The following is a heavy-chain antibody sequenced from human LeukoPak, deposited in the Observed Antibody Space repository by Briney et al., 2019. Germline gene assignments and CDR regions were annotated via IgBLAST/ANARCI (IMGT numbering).Heavy chain of an antibody. V-gene: IGHV1-46*01. Sequence: ASVKVSCKASGYIFTNYYVHWVRQAPGQGLEWMGVINPSGGSTSNAQKFQGRVTMTRDTSTSTVSMELSSLRPEDTAVYYCAREHGELASTEDYFDHWGQGTLVTVSS. J-gene: IGHJ4*02. CDR3: AREHGELASTEDYFDH. D-gene: IGHD5-24*01. CDR2: INPSGGST. CDR1: GYIFTNYY.